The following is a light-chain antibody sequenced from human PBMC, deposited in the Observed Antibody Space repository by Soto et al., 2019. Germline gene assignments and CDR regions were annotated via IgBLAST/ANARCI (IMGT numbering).Light chain of an antibody. CDR3: SSYKTAFFYV. CDR1: SSDIGAFNY. V-gene: IGLV2-14*01. CDR2: GVT. J-gene: IGLJ1*01. Sequence: QSVLTQPASVSGSPGQSITISCTGSSSDIGAFNYVAWYQQHPGKAPKLIIHGVTNRPSGVSSRFSASKSDYMASLTIYGLQAQDEADYYCSSYKTAFFYVFGPGTKVTV.